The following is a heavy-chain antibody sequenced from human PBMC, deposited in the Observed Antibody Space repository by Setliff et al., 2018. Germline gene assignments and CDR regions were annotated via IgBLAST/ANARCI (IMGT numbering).Heavy chain of an antibody. Sequence: GESLKISCKGSGYSFTTYWTGWVRQMPGKGLEWMGIIYPGDSDTRHSPSFQGHVTISADKSITTAYLQWSSLKASDTAIYYCARRAVTAEYFQHWGHGTLVTVSS. J-gene: IGHJ1*01. V-gene: IGHV5-51*01. CDR1: GYSFTTYW. D-gene: IGHD4-17*01. CDR2: IYPGDSDT. CDR3: ARRAVTAEYFQH.